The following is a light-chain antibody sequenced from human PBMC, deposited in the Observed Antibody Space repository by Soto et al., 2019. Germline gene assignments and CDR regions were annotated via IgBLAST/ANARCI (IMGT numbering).Light chain of an antibody. CDR3: CSYTGSSSYV. V-gene: IGLV2-11*01. J-gene: IGLJ1*01. CDR2: DVT. Sequence: ALTQPHSVSGSPGQSVTISCTGTSSVVGGYKHVSWYQHHPGKAPKLIIYDVTERPSGVPDRFSGSRSGNTASLTISGLQAEDEADYYCCSYTGSSSYVFGIGTKVTVL. CDR1: SSVVGGYKH.